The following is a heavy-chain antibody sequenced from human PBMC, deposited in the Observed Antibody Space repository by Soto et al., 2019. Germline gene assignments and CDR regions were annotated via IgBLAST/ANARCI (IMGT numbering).Heavy chain of an antibody. J-gene: IGHJ4*02. CDR1: GFTFSSYA. Sequence: EVQLLESGGGLVQPGGSLRLSCAASGFTFSSYAMSWVRQAPGKGLEWVSAISGSGGSTYYADSVKGRFTISRDNSKNTLYXXXXXXXXXXXXXXXXXXXXXXXXVVPAAYFDYWGQGTLVTVSS. D-gene: IGHD2-2*01. CDR2: ISGSGGST. V-gene: IGHV3-23*01. CDR3: XXXXXXXXVVPAAYFDY.